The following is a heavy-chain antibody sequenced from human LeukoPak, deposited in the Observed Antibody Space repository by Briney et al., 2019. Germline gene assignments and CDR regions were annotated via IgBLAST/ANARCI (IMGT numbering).Heavy chain of an antibody. Sequence: GGSLRLSCAASGFTFSSYWMSWVRQTPGKGLEWVAIILQDGSEKHYVSSVNGRFTISRDNAKNSVYLQMNGLRAEDTAVYYCARAGSYSSSSPAGLWGQGTLVTVSS. CDR1: GFTFSSYW. D-gene: IGHD6-6*01. CDR2: ILQDGSEK. J-gene: IGHJ4*02. CDR3: ARAGSYSSSSPAGL. V-gene: IGHV3-7*01.